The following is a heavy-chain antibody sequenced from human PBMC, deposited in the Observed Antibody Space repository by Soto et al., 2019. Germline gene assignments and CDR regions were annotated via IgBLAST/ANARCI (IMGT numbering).Heavy chain of an antibody. CDR3: ARVERGTATTVVDAFDI. V-gene: IGHV4-34*01. J-gene: IGHJ3*02. CDR2: MSQSGGT. CDR1: GGSVSSGSYY. D-gene: IGHD1-1*01. Sequence: QVQLQQWGAGLLKPSETLSLTCAVYGGSVSSGSYYWSWIRQPPGKGLEWIGEMSQSGGTHFNPSLKRRVTISVDTSKNQFSLKMSFVIAADTALYYCARVERGTATTVVDAFDIWGPGTMVTVSS.